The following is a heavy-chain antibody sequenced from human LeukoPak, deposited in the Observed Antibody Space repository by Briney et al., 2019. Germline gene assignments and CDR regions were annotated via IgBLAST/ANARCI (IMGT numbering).Heavy chain of an antibody. J-gene: IGHJ4*02. CDR2: ISDTGNT. Sequence: PGGSLRLSCAASGFTLSSYAMSWVRQAPGKGLEWVSAISDTGNTYHADSVKGRFTISRDNSKNTLYLQMNSLRAEDTAVYYCAKLPGSGSIWGQGTLVTVSS. CDR3: AKLPGSGSI. V-gene: IGHV3-23*01. CDR1: GFTLSSYA. D-gene: IGHD3-10*01.